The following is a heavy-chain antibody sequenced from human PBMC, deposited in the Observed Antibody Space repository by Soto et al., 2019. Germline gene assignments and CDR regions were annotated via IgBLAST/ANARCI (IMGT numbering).Heavy chain of an antibody. CDR2: INHSGST. CDR1: GGSFSGYY. V-gene: IGHV4-34*01. J-gene: IGHJ4*02. Sequence: SETLSLTCAVYGGSFSGYYWSWIRQPPGKGLEWIGEINHSGSTNYNPSLKSRVTISVDTSKNQFSLKLSSVTAADTAVYYCARRHTWTSYYFDYWGQGTLVTVSS. CDR3: ARRHTWTSYYFDY. D-gene: IGHD2-21*01.